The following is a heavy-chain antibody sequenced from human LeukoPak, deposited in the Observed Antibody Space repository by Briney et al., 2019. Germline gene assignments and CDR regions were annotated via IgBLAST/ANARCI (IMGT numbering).Heavy chain of an antibody. CDR3: ARRITGTTWFDP. V-gene: IGHV4-4*09. D-gene: IGHD1-7*01. Sequence: PSETLSLTCTVSGGSISSYYWSWIRQPPGKGLEWIGYIYTSGSTNYNPSLKSRVTISVDTSKNQFSLKLSSVTAADTAVYYYARRITGTTWFDPWGQGTLVTVSS. CDR1: GGSISSYY. CDR2: IYTSGST. J-gene: IGHJ5*02.